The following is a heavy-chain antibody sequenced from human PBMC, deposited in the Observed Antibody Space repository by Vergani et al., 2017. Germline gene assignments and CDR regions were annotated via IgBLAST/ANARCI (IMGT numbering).Heavy chain of an antibody. CDR3: AKLYDYVPRQNWFDP. CDR1: GFTFSSYA. D-gene: IGHD3-16*01. CDR2: ISGSGGST. V-gene: IGHV3-23*04. Sequence: VQLVESGGGVVQPGRSLRLSCAASGFTFSSYAMSWVRQAPGKGLEWVSAISGSGGSTYYADSVKGRFTISRDNSKNTLYLQMNSLRAEDTAVYYCAKLYDYVPRQNWFDPWGQGTLVTVSS. J-gene: IGHJ5*02.